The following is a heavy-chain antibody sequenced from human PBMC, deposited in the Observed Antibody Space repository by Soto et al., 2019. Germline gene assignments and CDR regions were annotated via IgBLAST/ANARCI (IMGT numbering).Heavy chain of an antibody. V-gene: IGHV4-39*07. D-gene: IGHD4-17*01. Sequence: PSETLSLTCTVSGDSIISSTYYWGWIRQPPGKGLEWIGSIYYSGTAYYNPSLKSRVTISVDTSKNRFSLRLTSVTAADTAVYYCARSQTTVTSYDYWGQGTLVTVSS. CDR2: IYYSGTA. J-gene: IGHJ4*02. CDR3: ARSQTTVTSYDY. CDR1: GDSIISSTYY.